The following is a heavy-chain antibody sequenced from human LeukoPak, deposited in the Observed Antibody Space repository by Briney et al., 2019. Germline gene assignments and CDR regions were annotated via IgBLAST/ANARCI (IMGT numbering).Heavy chain of an antibody. CDR3: ANWIGGVVVVAADY. CDR2: ISGSGGST. Sequence: PGGSLRLSCAPCGFIFSTYAMNWVRQAPGRGLEWVSVISGSGGSTYYADSVKGRFTLSRDNSKNTIYLQMNSLSAEDTAVYYCANWIGGVVVVAADYWGQGTLVTVSS. V-gene: IGHV3-23*01. D-gene: IGHD2-15*01. CDR1: GFIFSTYA. J-gene: IGHJ4*02.